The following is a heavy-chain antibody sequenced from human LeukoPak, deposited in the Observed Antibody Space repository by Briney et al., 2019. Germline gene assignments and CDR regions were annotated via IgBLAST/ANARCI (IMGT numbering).Heavy chain of an antibody. V-gene: IGHV4-34*01. Sequence: SETLSLTCAVYGGSFSGYYWSWIRQPPGKGLEWIGEINHSGSTNYNPSLKSRVTISVDTSKNQFSLKLSSVTAADTAVYYCARLRDYVWGSYRHFGYWGQGTLVTVSS. CDR2: INHSGST. CDR3: ARLRDYVWGSYRHFGY. D-gene: IGHD3-16*02. CDR1: GGSFSGYY. J-gene: IGHJ4*02.